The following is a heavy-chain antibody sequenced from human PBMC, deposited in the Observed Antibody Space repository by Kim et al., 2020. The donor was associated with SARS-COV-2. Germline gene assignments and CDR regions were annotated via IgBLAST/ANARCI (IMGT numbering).Heavy chain of an antibody. J-gene: IGHJ4*02. CDR3: ARGAGGYGYDY. V-gene: IGHV1-69*02. Sequence: ANTARKVQGRVTITADKSTSTAYMELSSLRSEDTAVYYCARGAGGYGYDYWGQGTLVTVSS. D-gene: IGHD5-18*01. CDR2: A.